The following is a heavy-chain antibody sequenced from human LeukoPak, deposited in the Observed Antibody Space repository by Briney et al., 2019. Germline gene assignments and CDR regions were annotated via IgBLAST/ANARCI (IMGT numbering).Heavy chain of an antibody. J-gene: IGHJ6*03. D-gene: IGHD3-16*02. V-gene: IGHV3-53*01. CDR3: AKVAGRAFGEIIVSRARYYMDV. CDR1: GFTVSSNY. Sequence: PGGSLRLSCAASGFTVSSNYMSWVRQAPGKGLEWVSVIYSGGSTYYADSVKGRFTISRDNSKSTLYLQMKSLRAEDTAVYYCAKVAGRAFGEIIVSRARYYMDVWGKGTTVTVSS. CDR2: IYSGGST.